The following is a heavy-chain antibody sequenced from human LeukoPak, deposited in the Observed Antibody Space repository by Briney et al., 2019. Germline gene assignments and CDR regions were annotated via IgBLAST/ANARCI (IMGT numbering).Heavy chain of an antibody. J-gene: IGHJ5*02. V-gene: IGHV5-51*01. CDR2: IYPGDSDT. CDR1: GYSFTSYW. Sequence: GESLKISCKGSGYSFTSYWIGWVRQMPGKGLEWMGIIYPGDSDTRYSPSFQGQVTISADKSISTAYLQWSSLKASDTAMYYCARQSMVRGDLRPFDPWGQGTLVTVSS. CDR3: ARQSMVRGDLRPFDP. D-gene: IGHD3-10*01.